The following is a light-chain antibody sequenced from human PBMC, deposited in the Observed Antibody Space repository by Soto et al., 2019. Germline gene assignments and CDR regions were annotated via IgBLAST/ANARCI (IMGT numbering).Light chain of an antibody. CDR2: DAS. CDR1: QSVSSS. CDR3: QQRSTWPQT. J-gene: IGKJ2*01. V-gene: IGKV3-11*01. Sequence: EIVLTQSPATLSLSPGERATLSCSASQSVSSSLAWYQQKPGQATRLLIYDASSRATDIPARFSGSRSVTHFTLTINSLEPEDFAVYYCQQRSTWPQTFGEATELDIK.